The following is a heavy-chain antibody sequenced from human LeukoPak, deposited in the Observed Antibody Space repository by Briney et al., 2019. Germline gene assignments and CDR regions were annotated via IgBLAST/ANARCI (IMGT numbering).Heavy chain of an antibody. CDR1: GFTFGTYW. CDR3: ARDRARTGTTLLDY. D-gene: IGHD1-1*01. Sequence: GGSLRLSCAASGFTFGTYWMRWVRQAPGKGLECVANIKQDGSEKDYVDSVKGRFTISRDNAKNSLYLQMNSLRVEDTAVYYCARDRARTGTTLLDYWGQGTLVIVSS. J-gene: IGHJ4*02. CDR2: IKQDGSEK. V-gene: IGHV3-7*03.